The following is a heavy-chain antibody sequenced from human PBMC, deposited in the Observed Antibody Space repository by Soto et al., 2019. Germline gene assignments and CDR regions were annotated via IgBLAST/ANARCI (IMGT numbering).Heavy chain of an antibody. D-gene: IGHD2-21*01. Sequence: ASVKVSCKSSGYTFTNYGITWVRQAPGQGLEWMGWISAYSGNTKYAQRLQDRVTMTTDTSTTTAYMELSSLTSEDTAVYYCARSDGRDFNWFDSWGPGTLVTVSS. CDR1: GYTFTNYG. V-gene: IGHV1-18*01. CDR2: ISAYSGNT. CDR3: ARSDGRDFNWFDS. J-gene: IGHJ5*01.